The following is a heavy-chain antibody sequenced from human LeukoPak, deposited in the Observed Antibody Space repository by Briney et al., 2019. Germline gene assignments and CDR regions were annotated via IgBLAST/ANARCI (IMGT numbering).Heavy chain of an antibody. V-gene: IGHV4-59*01. CDR3: ARTRAPYGDYLKYFDH. Sequence: SETLSLTCIVSRASLSSFYWSCIRQPPGKGLARFGYMYYSDRTNYNPSFKSRATISVDPSNRQISLSLRSVTAADTAFYYCARTRAPYGDYLKYFDHWGQGALVTVSS. CDR2: MYYSDRT. J-gene: IGHJ4*02. CDR1: RASLSSFY. D-gene: IGHD4-17*01.